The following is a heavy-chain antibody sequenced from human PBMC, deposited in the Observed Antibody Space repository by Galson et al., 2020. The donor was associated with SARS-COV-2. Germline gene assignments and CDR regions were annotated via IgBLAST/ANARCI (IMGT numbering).Heavy chain of an antibody. V-gene: IGHV3-74*01. CDR3: ARATGEVDWLLSFSKGLNAFDI. Sequence: ALHGESLKISCAASGFTFSSYWMHWVRQAPGKGLVWVSRIYSEGSSTSYADSVKGRFTISGDNAKNTLYLQMNSRRAEDTAVYYCARATGEVDWLLSFSKGLNAFDIWGQGTMVAVSS. CDR1: GFTFSSYW. J-gene: IGHJ3*02. CDR2: IYSEGSST. D-gene: IGHD3-9*01.